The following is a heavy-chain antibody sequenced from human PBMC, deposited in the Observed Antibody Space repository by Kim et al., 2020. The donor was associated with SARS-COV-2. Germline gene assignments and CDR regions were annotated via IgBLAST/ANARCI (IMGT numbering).Heavy chain of an antibody. D-gene: IGHD3-22*01. CDR3: AKDGYYDSSAQIEWFDP. V-gene: IGHV3-23*01. J-gene: IGHJ5*02. Sequence: VKGRFTISSDNSKNTLYLQMNSLRAEDTAVYYCAKDGYYDSSAQIEWFDPWGQGTLVTVSS.